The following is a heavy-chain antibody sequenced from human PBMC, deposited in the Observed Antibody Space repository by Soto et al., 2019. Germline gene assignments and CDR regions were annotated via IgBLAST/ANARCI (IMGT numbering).Heavy chain of an antibody. CDR2: IYSGGST. Sequence: VQVVDSGGGLIQPGGSLRLSCAVSGFSVISSHITWVRQAPGKGLEWVSVIYSGGSTYSAVSVKGRFTISRDNYKNTVYLQMNSLRAEDTAVYYCARLGPYGSESYSFRYNWFDPWGQGTLVTVSS. CDR1: GFSVISSH. CDR3: ARLGPYGSESYSFRYNWFDP. J-gene: IGHJ5*02. V-gene: IGHV3-53*01. D-gene: IGHD3-10*01.